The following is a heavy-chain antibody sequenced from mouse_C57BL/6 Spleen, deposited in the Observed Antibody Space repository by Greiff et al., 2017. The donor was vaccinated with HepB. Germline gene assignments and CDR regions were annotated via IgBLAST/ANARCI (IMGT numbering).Heavy chain of an antibody. V-gene: IGHV1-26*01. CDR3: ARAYSNYGDGAMDY. D-gene: IGHD2-5*01. CDR2: INPNNGGT. CDR1: GYTFTDYY. Sequence: EVQLQQSGPELVKPGASVKISCKASGYTFTDYYMNWVKQSHGKSLEWIGDINPNNGGTSYNQKFKGKATLTVDKSSSTAYMELRSLTSEDSAVYYCARAYSNYGDGAMDYWGQRTSVTVSS. J-gene: IGHJ4*01.